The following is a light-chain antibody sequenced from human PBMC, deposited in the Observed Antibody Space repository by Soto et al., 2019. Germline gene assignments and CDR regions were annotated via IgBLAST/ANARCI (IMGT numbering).Light chain of an antibody. CDR2: DVT. Sequence: QSALTQPASVSGFPGQSITISCTGSRSDVGGYNYVSWYQQHPAKAPKMIIYDVTSRPSGVSNRFSGSKSGNTASLTISGLQAEDGADYYFSSFTTGNTFLLFGRGTKVTVL. J-gene: IGLJ2*01. CDR3: SSFTTGNTFLL. CDR1: RSDVGGYNY. V-gene: IGLV2-14*03.